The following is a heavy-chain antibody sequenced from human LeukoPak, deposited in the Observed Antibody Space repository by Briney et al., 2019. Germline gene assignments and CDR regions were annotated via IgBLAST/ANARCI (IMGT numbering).Heavy chain of an antibody. Sequence: ASVKVSCKASGYTFTTLDINWVRQATGQGLEWMGWINPNSGNTGYAQKFQGRVTISRDTSISTAYMELSSLRSEDTAVYYCARDYDFWSGYYFFDYWGQGTLVTVSS. CDR3: ARDYDFWSGYYFFDY. V-gene: IGHV1-8*03. CDR1: GYTFTTLD. J-gene: IGHJ4*02. CDR2: INPNSGNT. D-gene: IGHD3-3*01.